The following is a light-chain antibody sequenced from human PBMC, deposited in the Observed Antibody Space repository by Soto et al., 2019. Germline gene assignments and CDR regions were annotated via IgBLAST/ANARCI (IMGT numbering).Light chain of an antibody. V-gene: IGKV3-20*01. J-gene: IGKJ5*01. CDR2: GAS. CDR1: QSVNSSY. CDR3: QQYGSSPPIT. Sequence: EIVLTQSPGTLSFSPGERSTLSFSSSQSVNSSYLAWYQQKPGQAPRLLIYGASNRATGIPDRFSGSGSGTDFTLTISRLEPEDFAVYYCQQYGSSPPITFGQGTRLEIK.